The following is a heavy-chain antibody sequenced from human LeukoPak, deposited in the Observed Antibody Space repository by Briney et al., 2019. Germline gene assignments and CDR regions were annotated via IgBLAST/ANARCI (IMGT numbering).Heavy chain of an antibody. J-gene: IGHJ4*02. Sequence: GGSLRLSCAACGFTFSNYDMHWVRQSIGTAGDTYYPGSVKGRFTISRDNSKNTLYLQMNSLRAEDTAVYYCAKAPPMIVVVITEYYFDYWGQGTLVTVSS. D-gene: IGHD3-22*01. CDR1: GFTFSNYD. V-gene: IGHV3-13*01. CDR3: AKAPPMIVVVITEYYFDY. CDR2: GTAGDT.